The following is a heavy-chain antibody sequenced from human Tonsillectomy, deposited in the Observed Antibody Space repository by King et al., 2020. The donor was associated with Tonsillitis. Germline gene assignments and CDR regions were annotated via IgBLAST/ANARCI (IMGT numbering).Heavy chain of an antibody. CDR1: GLTFSDYY. CDR3: ATSGGYCSSTSCYLGAFDI. CDR2: ISSRSTYT. Sequence: VQLVESGGGLVKPGGSLRLSCAASGLTFSDYYMSWIRQAPGKGLEWVSYISSRSTYTNYADSVKGRFTISRDNAKTSVYLQMNSLRADDTAVYYCATSGGYCSSTSCYLGAFDIWGQGTMVTVSS. J-gene: IGHJ3*02. V-gene: IGHV3-11*05. D-gene: IGHD2-2*01.